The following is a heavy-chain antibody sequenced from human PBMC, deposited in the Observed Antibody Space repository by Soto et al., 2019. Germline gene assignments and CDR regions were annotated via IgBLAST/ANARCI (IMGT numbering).Heavy chain of an antibody. V-gene: IGHV3-21*01. CDR2: ISSSSSYI. CDR3: SSDVGTLAAATIDY. D-gene: IGHD6-13*01. CDR1: GFTFSSYS. Sequence: GGSLRLSCAASGFTFSSYSMNWVRQAPGKGLEWVSSISSSSSYIYYADSVKGRFTISRDNAKNSLYLQMNSLRAEDTAVYYCSSDVGTLAAATIDYWGQRSLVTVSS. J-gene: IGHJ4*02.